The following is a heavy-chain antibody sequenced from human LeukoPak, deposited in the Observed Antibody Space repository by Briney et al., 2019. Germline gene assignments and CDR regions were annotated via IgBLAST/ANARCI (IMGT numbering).Heavy chain of an antibody. CDR1: GFTFSYFE. V-gene: IGHV3-48*03. CDR2: INTVGNII. D-gene: IGHD6-19*01. CDR3: ATDSGPASLADFDH. J-gene: IGHJ4*02. Sequence: PGGALRISLVGPGFTFSYFEIKWGRPAPGEGVGWVSFINTVGNIIYYADSVKGRFTISRDNAKKSLFLQLNSLRAEDTAVYYCATDSGPASLADFDHWGQGTLVTVSS.